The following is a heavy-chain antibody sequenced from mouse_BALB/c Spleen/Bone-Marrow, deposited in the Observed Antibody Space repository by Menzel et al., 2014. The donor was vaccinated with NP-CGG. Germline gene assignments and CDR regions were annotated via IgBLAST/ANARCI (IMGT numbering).Heavy chain of an antibody. J-gene: IGHJ3*01. V-gene: IGHV1-69*02. D-gene: IGHD1-2*01. Sequence: QVQLQQSGAELVKPGAPVKLSCKASGYTFTSYWMNWVKQRPGRGLEWIGGIDPSDSETHYNQKFKDKATLTVDRSSSTAYIQLSSLTSEDSAVYYCARRGYGYGFAYWGQGTRVTVSA. CDR3: ARRGYGYGFAY. CDR2: IDPSDSET. CDR1: GYTFTSYW.